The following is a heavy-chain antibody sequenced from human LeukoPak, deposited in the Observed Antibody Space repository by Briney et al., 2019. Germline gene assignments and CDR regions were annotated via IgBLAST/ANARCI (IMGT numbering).Heavy chain of an antibody. CDR2: ILFDASDK. D-gene: IGHD2-15*01. CDR1: GFTFSAFG. CDR3: AKDLDCSGGTCHKTVDY. Sequence: PGGSLRLSCAASGFTFSAFGMHWVRQAPGKGPEWVAFILFDASDKFYADSVKGRFTISRDNSKNTLHLQMNSLSSEDTAVYYCAKDLDCSGGTCHKTVDYGGRGTLVTVSS. J-gene: IGHJ4*02. V-gene: IGHV3-30*02.